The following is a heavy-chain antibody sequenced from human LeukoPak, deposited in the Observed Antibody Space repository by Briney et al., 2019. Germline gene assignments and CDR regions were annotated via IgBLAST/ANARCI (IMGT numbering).Heavy chain of an antibody. D-gene: IGHD1-7*01. J-gene: IGHJ5*02. V-gene: IGHV1-3*01. CDR2: INAGNGNT. Sequence: ASVKVSCKASGYTFTSYAMHWVRQAPGQRLEWMGWINAGNGNTKYSQKFQGRVTITRDTSASTAYMELSSLRSEDTAVYYCARSLITGTIYNWFDPWGQGTLVTVSS. CDR3: ARSLITGTIYNWFDP. CDR1: GYTFTSYA.